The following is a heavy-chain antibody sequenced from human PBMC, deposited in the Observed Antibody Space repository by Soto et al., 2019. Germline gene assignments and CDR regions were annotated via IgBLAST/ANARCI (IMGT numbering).Heavy chain of an antibody. J-gene: IGHJ6*02. CDR1: GGSISSYY. D-gene: IGHD2-21*02. CDR2: IYYSGST. Sequence: SETLSLTCTVSGGSISSYYLSWIRQPPGKGLEWIGYIYYSGSTNYNPSLKSRVTISVDTSKNQFSLKLSSVTAADTAVYYCARVCGGDCHYGMDVWGQGTTVTVSS. V-gene: IGHV4-59*08. CDR3: ARVCGGDCHYGMDV.